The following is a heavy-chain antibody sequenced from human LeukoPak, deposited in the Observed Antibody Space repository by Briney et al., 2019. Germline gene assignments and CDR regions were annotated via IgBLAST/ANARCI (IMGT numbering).Heavy chain of an antibody. CDR1: GYTFTSYG. CDR3: ATLRYFDWLRFDP. D-gene: IGHD3-9*01. V-gene: IGHV1-18*01. Sequence: GASVKVSCKASGYTFTSYGISWVRQAPGQGLEWMGWISAYNGNTNYAQKLQGRVTMTTDTSTSTAYMELSRLRSDDTAVYYCATLRYFDWLRFDPWGQGTLVTVSS. CDR2: ISAYNGNT. J-gene: IGHJ5*02.